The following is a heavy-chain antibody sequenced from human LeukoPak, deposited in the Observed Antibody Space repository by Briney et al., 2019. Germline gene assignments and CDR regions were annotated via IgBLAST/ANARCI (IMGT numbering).Heavy chain of an antibody. Sequence: GGSLRLSRAASGFTFSSYAMSWVRPAPGKGLEWVSAISGSGGSTYYADSVKGRFTISRDNSKNTLYLQMNSLRAEDTAVYYCAKRRGCSSTSCSPHFDYWGQGTLVTVSS. J-gene: IGHJ4*02. CDR1: GFTFSSYA. CDR2: ISGSGGST. V-gene: IGHV3-23*01. CDR3: AKRRGCSSTSCSPHFDY. D-gene: IGHD2-2*01.